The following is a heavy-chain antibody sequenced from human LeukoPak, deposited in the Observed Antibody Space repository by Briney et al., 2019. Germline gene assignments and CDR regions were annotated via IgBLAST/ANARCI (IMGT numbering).Heavy chain of an antibody. CDR2: ISAYNGNT. CDR1: GYTFTSYG. Sequence: GASVKVSCKASGYTFTSYGISWVRQAPGQGLEWMGWISAYNGNTNYAQKLQGRVTMTTDTSTSTAYMELRSLRSDDTDVYYCARGVGTAAAPAPLDYWGQGTLVTVSS. D-gene: IGHD6-13*01. CDR3: ARGVGTAAAPAPLDY. J-gene: IGHJ4*02. V-gene: IGHV1-18*01.